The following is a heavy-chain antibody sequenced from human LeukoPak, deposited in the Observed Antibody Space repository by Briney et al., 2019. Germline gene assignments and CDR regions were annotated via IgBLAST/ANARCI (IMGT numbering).Heavy chain of an antibody. V-gene: IGHV4-59*08. J-gene: IGHJ6*02. CDR1: GGSISSYY. CDR2: VYNSGGT. Sequence: SETLSLTCTVSGGSISSYYWSWIRQPPGKGLEWIGYVYNSGGTNYNPSLKSRVTISIDTSKNQFSLKVSSVTAADTAVYYCARGLYGMDVWGQGTTVTVSS. CDR3: ARGLYGMDV.